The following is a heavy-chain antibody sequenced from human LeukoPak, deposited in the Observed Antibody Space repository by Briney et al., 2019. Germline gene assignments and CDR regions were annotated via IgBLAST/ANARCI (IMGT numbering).Heavy chain of an antibody. Sequence: ASVKVSCKASGYTFTSYYMHWVRQAPGQGLEWMGIINPSGGSTSYAQKFQGRVTMTRDTSTSTAYMELSSLRSEDTAVYYCARYFKKAALTKPFDYWGQGTLVTVSS. CDR3: ARYFKKAALTKPFDY. CDR2: INPSGGST. J-gene: IGHJ4*02. D-gene: IGHD2/OR15-2a*01. V-gene: IGHV1-46*01. CDR1: GYTFTSYY.